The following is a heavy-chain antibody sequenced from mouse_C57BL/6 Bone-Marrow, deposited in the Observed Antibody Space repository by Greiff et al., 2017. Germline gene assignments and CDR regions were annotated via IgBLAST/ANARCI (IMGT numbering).Heavy chain of an antibody. D-gene: IGHD2-1*01. V-gene: IGHV1-5*01. CDR3: TRYRWDLLCAMDY. Sequence: DVHLVESGTVLARPGASVKMSCKTSGYTFTSSWMHWVKQRPGQGLEWIGAIYPGNSDTSYNQKFKGKAKLTAVTSASTAYMELSSLTNEDAAVYYCTRYRWDLLCAMDYWGQGTSVTVSS. J-gene: IGHJ4*01. CDR1: GYTFTSSW. CDR2: IYPGNSDT.